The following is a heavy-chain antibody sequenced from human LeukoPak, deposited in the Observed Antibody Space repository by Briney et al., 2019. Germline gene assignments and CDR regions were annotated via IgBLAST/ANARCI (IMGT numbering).Heavy chain of an antibody. CDR2: INPNSGGK. V-gene: IGHV1-2*02. D-gene: IGHD3-22*01. CDR1: VYTFTPYF. Sequence: ASVKVSCKASVYTFTPYFIHWVRQAPGQALEWMGWINPNSGGKNYAQKFQGRVTMTRDTSISTVYMELSRLRSDDTAVYFCARRCDTSSYYTYYFDYWGQGTLVTVST. J-gene: IGHJ4*02. CDR3: ARRCDTSSYYTYYFDY.